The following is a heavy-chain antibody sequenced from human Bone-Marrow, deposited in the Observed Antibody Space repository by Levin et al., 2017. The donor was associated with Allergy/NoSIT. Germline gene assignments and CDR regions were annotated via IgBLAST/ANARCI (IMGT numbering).Heavy chain of an antibody. J-gene: IGHJ4*02. CDR3: ARSYRGYSYGYSPFGY. V-gene: IGHV3-21*01. D-gene: IGHD5-18*01. CDR2: ISSSSSYI. CDR1: GFTFSSYS. Sequence: GGSLRLSCAASGFTFSSYSMNWVRQAPGKGLEWVSSISSSSSYIYYADSVKGRFTISRDNAKNSLYLQMNSLRAEDTAVYYCARSYRGYSYGYSPFGYWGQGTLVTVSS.